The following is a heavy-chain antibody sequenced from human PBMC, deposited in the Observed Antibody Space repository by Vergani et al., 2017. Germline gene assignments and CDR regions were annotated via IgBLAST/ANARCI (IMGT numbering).Heavy chain of an antibody. CDR1: GFTFSSYG. CDR3: TRDQKAVAGFYYYYGMDV. CDR2: IRSKAYGGTT. Sequence: VQLVESGGGVVQPGRSLRLSCAASGFTFSSYGMHWVRQAPGKGLEWVGFIRSKAYGGTTEYAASVKGRFTISRDDSKSIAYLQMNSLKTEDTAVYYCTRDQKAVAGFYYYYGMDVWGQGTTVTVSS. V-gene: IGHV3-49*04. D-gene: IGHD6-19*01. J-gene: IGHJ6*02.